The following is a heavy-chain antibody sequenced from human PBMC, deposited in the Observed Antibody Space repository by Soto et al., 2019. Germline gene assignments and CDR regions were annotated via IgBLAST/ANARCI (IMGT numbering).Heavy chain of an antibody. Sequence: GGSLRLSCAASGFTFSSSGMHWVRQAPGKGLEWVAVISYDGSNKYYADSVKGRFTISRDNSKNTLYLQMNSLTVEDTAVYACVKGGWLDFWGQGTLVTVSS. CDR2: ISYDGSNK. CDR3: VKGGWLDF. J-gene: IGHJ5*01. V-gene: IGHV3-30*18. D-gene: IGHD3-16*01. CDR1: GFTFSSSG.